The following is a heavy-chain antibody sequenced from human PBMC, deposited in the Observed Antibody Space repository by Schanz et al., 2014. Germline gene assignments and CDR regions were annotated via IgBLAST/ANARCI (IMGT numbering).Heavy chain of an antibody. CDR2: ILYDGSKT. J-gene: IGHJ3*02. V-gene: IGHV3-30*04. Sequence: QVQLVESGGGVVQPGRSLRLSCAASGFSFSTYAMHWVRQAPGKGLEWVAVILYDGSKTYYADSVKGRFTISRDNSKNTLLLQMNSLRAEETAVYYCAKDMHKDYGGKPQAFDIWGQGTMVTVSS. D-gene: IGHD4-17*01. CDR3: AKDMHKDYGGKPQAFDI. CDR1: GFSFSTYA.